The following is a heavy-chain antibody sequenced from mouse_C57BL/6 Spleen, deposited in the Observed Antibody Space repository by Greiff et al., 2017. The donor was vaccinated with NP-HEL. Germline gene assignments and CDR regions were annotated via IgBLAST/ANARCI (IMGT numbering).Heavy chain of an antibody. CDR2: ISYDGSN. V-gene: IGHV3-6*01. J-gene: IGHJ1*03. Sequence: EVQLQESGPGLVKPSQSLSLTCSVTGYSITSGYYWNWIRQFPGNKLEWMGYISYDGSNNYNPSLKNRISITRDTSKNQFFLKLNSVTTEDTATYYCARGGGTRWYFDVWGTGTTVTVSS. CDR3: ARGGGTRWYFDV. D-gene: IGHD4-1*01. CDR1: GYSITSGYY.